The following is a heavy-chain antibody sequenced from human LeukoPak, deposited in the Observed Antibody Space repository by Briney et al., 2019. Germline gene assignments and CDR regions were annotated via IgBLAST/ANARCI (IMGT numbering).Heavy chain of an antibody. J-gene: IGHJ5*02. CDR3: ARPQLAQNWFDP. CDR2: MNPNSGNT. V-gene: IGHV1-8*01. CDR1: GYTFTSYD. D-gene: IGHD6-13*01. Sequence: ASVTVSFTASGYTFTSYDTNWVRQAPGQGLEWMGWMNPNSGNTGYAQKFQGRVTMTRNTSISTAYMELSSLRSEDTAVYYCARPQLAQNWFDPWGQGTLVTVSS.